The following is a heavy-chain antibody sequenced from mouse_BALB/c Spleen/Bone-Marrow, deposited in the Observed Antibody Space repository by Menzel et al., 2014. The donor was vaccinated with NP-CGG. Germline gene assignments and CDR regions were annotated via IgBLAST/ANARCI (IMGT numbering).Heavy chain of an antibody. CDR1: GFTFSDYY. J-gene: IGHJ3*01. CDR2: ISNGGGST. D-gene: IGHD2-2*01. CDR3: ARQGIYYGYDPFAY. Sequence: EVKLVESGGGLVQPGGSLKLSCATSGFTFSDYYMYWVRQTPEKRLEWVAYISNGGGSTYYPDTVKGRFTISRDNAKNTLYLQTSRLKSEDTAMYYCARQGIYYGYDPFAYWGQGTLVTVS. V-gene: IGHV5-12*02.